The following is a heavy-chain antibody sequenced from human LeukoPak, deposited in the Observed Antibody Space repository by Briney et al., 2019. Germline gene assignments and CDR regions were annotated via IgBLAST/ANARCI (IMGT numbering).Heavy chain of an antibody. CDR3: ASGVVVPAAISGLYYYYYGMDV. Sequence: PSETLSLTCTVSGGSISSGDYYWSWIRQPPGKGLEWIGYIYYSGSTYYNPSLKSRVTISVDTSKNQFSLKLSSVTAADTAVYYCASGVVVPAAISGLYYYYYGMDVWGQGTTVTVSS. V-gene: IGHV4-30-4*01. CDR2: IYYSGST. J-gene: IGHJ6*02. CDR1: GGSISSGDYY. D-gene: IGHD2-2*01.